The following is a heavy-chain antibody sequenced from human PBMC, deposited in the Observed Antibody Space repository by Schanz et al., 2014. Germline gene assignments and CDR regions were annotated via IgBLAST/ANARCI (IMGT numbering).Heavy chain of an antibody. D-gene: IGHD6-13*01. CDR2: INPSSGTT. Sequence: QLMQSGSEVRKPGASVKVSCKASGYIFGSHGMTWVRQAPGQGLEWMGKINPSSGTTRIAQNFQGRLTVTRDTSTSTVNMELSSLRSEDTAVYYCARDGEAAAGCDYWGQGTLVNVSS. CDR1: GYIFGSHG. J-gene: IGHJ4*02. V-gene: IGHV1-46*03. CDR3: ARDGEAAAGCDY.